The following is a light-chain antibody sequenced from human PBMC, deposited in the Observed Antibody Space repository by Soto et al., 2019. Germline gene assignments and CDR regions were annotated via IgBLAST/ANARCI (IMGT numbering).Light chain of an antibody. Sequence: EIVMTQSPASLSVSPGDGATLSCRASQSVASYVAWYQQKPGQGPRLLIHGASTRAAGVPARFSGSGSATDITLTISSLQSEDVAFSYCQHYHNSPPQYTFGQGTKLQIK. V-gene: IGKV3-15*01. CDR2: GAS. J-gene: IGKJ2*01. CDR3: QHYHNSPPQYT. CDR1: QSVASY.